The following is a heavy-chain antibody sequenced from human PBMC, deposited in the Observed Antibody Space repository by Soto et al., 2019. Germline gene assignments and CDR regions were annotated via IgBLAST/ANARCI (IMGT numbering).Heavy chain of an antibody. Sequence: ASVKVSCKASGYTFTSYYMHWVRQAPGQGLEWMGIINPSGGSTSYAQKFQGRVTMTRDTSTSTVYMELSSLRSEDTAVYYCARDRPYCSGGSCHSDNWFDPWGQGTLVTVSS. D-gene: IGHD2-15*01. CDR2: INPSGGST. V-gene: IGHV1-46*03. J-gene: IGHJ5*02. CDR3: ARDRPYCSGGSCHSDNWFDP. CDR1: GYTFTSYY.